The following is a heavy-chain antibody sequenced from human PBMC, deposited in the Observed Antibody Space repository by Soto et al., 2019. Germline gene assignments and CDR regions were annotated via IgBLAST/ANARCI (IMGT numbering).Heavy chain of an antibody. V-gene: IGHV4-34*01. CDR2: INHSGST. D-gene: IGHD6-19*01. CDR3: ASGSGWFPGFFQ. CDR1: YGYRSRYD. Sequence: PSLTLSDTGTLEYGYRSRYDLSWILTHHGKGLEWIGEINHSGSTNYNPSLKSRVTISVDTSKNQFSLKLSSVTAADTSLYYCASGSGWFPGFFQ. J-gene: IGHJ1*01.